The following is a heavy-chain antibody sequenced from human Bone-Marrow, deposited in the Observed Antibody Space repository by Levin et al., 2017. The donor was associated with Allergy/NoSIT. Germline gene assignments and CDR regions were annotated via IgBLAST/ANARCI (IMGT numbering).Heavy chain of an antibody. J-gene: IGHJ6*03. CDR3: ARFSRTTSYYMDV. CDR2: ISSGSTYI. V-gene: IGHV3-21*01. D-gene: IGHD1-1*01. Sequence: GGSLRLSCAASGFTFSDYSINWVRQAPGKGLEWVSSISSGSTYIYYADSVKGRFTISRDNAKNSLYLQMNSLRAEDTAVYYCARFSRTTSYYMDVWGKGTTVTVSS. CDR1: GFTFSDYS.